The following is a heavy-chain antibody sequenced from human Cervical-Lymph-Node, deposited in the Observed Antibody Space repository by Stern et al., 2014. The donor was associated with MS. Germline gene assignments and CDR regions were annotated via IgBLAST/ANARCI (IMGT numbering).Heavy chain of an antibody. J-gene: IGHJ4*02. CDR1: GFTFSSYA. CDR2: ISYDGSNK. V-gene: IGHV3-30*01. Sequence: VQLVESGGGVVQPGRSLRLSCAASGFTFSSYAMHWVRQAPGKGLEWGAVISYDGSNKYYADSVKGRFTISRDNSKNTLYLQMNSLRAEDTAVYYCARSLNYYDSSGYYHYFDYWGQGTLVTVSS. CDR3: ARSLNYYDSSGYYHYFDY. D-gene: IGHD3-22*01.